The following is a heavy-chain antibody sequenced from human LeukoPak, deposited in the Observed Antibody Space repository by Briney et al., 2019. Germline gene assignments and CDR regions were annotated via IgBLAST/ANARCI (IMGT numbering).Heavy chain of an antibody. D-gene: IGHD2-2*01. J-gene: IGHJ4*02. V-gene: IGHV3-66*02. CDR3: ARSIVPLGYFDY. CDR2: IYSGGST. Sequence: GGSLRLYCAASGFTVSSNYMSWVRQAPGKGLEWVSVIYSGGSTYYADSVKGRFTISRDNSKNTLYLQMNSLRAEDTAVYYCARSIVPLGYFDYWGQGTLVTVSS. CDR1: GFTVSSNY.